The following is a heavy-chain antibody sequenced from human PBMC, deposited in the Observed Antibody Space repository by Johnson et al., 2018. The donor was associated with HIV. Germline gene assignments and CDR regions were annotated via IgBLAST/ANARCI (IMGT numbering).Heavy chain of an antibody. CDR1: GFTFSSYA. D-gene: IGHD1-26*01. V-gene: IGHV3-23*04. J-gene: IGHJ3*02. Sequence: VQLVESGGGLVQPGGSLRLSCAASGFTFSSYAMSCVRQAPGKGLEWVSAISGSGGSTYYADSVKGRFTISRDNSKNKLYLQMNSLKTEDTAVYYCTTGGVSYYDSDAFDIWGQGTMVTVSS. CDR2: ISGSGGST. CDR3: TTGGVSYYDSDAFDI.